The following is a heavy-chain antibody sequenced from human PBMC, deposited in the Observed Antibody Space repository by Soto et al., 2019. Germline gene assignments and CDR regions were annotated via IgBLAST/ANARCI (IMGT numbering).Heavy chain of an antibody. Sequence: EVQLLESGGGLVQPGGSLRLSCAASGFTFSSYAMSWVRQAPGKGLEWVSAISGSGCSTYYADSVKGRFTISRDNAKNTLYLQMNSLRAEDTAVYYCAKSASIALAGTWVWFDPWGQGTLVTVSS. CDR3: AKSASIALAGTWVWFDP. V-gene: IGHV3-23*01. CDR2: ISGSGCST. J-gene: IGHJ5*02. CDR1: GFTFSSYA. D-gene: IGHD6-19*01.